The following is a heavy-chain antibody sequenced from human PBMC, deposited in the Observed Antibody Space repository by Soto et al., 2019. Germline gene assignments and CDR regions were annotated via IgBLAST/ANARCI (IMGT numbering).Heavy chain of an antibody. CDR1: GVTFSSYT. CDR3: AASWELLRSSWFDP. Sequence: GASVKVSCKASGVTFSSYTISWVRQAPGQRLEWMGRIVASLGNTNYAQKFQGRVTITRDMSTSTAYMELSSLRSEDTAVYYCAASWELLRSSWFDPCGQGTLVTVSS. V-gene: IGHV1-69*02. J-gene: IGHJ5*02. CDR2: IVASLGNT. D-gene: IGHD1-26*01.